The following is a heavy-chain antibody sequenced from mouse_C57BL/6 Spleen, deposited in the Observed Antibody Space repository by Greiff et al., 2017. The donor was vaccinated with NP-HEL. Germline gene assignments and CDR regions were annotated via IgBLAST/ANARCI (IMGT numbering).Heavy chain of an antibody. V-gene: IGHV2-6-1*01. CDR1: GFSLTSYG. Sequence: QVQLKQSGPGLVAPSQSLSITCTVSGFSLTSYGVHWVRQPPGKGLEWLVVIWSDGSTTYNSALNSRLSISKDNSKSQVFLKMNSLQTDDTAMYYCARHYYGSSYAMDYWGQGTSVTVSS. CDR3: ARHYYGSSYAMDY. J-gene: IGHJ4*01. D-gene: IGHD1-1*01. CDR2: IWSDGST.